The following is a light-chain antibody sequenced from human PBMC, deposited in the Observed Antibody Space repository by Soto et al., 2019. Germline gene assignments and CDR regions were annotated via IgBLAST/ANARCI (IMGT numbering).Light chain of an antibody. CDR2: AAS. CDR3: QYHGRSPIT. Sequence: ILWTQAPRTLSLSPCEIATLSCSSSQSVSSSYLAWYQQQPGQAPRLLIFAASSRASGIPDRFSGSGSGTDFTLTISRLEPEDFALFYCQYHGRSPITFGQGTRLEIK. V-gene: IGKV3-20*01. CDR1: QSVSSSY. J-gene: IGKJ5*01.